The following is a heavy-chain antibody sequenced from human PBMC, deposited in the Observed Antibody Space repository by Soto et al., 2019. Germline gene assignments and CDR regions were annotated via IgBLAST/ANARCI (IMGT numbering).Heavy chain of an antibody. Sequence: GGSLRLSCAASGFTFSSYAMHWVRQAPGKGLEYVSAITSNGGNTDYASSVKGRFTISRDNSKNTLNLQMGSLRAEDMAVYYCARRIPFGYGMDVWGQGTTVTVSS. J-gene: IGHJ6*02. D-gene: IGHD2-21*01. V-gene: IGHV3-64*01. CDR2: ITSNGGNT. CDR3: ARRIPFGYGMDV. CDR1: GFTFSSYA.